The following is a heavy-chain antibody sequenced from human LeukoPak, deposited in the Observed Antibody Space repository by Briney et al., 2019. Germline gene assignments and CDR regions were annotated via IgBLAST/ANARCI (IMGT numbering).Heavy chain of an antibody. J-gene: IGHJ6*02. Sequence: EPGGSLRLSCAASGFTFSSYAMSWVRQAPGKGLEWVSAISGSGGSTYYADSVKGRFTISRDNSKNTLYLQMNSLRAEDTAVYYXXXXXXXXXXXXXXXYYTDYYYYGMDVWGQGTTVTVSS. CDR3: XXXXXXXXXXXXXXYYTDYYYYGMDV. V-gene: IGHV3-23*01. CDR2: ISGSGGST. CDR1: GFTFSSYA. D-gene: IGHD3-3*01.